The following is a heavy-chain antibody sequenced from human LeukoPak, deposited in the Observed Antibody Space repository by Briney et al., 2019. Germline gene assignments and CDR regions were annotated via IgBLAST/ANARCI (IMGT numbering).Heavy chain of an antibody. V-gene: IGHV1-8*01. CDR1: GYTXXSYD. CDR3: ARGAPKHTSAPFQH. Sequence: GYTXXSYDXXXXXQXTGXXLXXMGWMNPNSGNTGYAQKFQGRVTMTRNTSISTAYMELSSLRSEDTAVYYCARGAPKHTSAPFQHWGQGTLVTVSS. CDR2: MNPNSGNT. J-gene: IGHJ1*01.